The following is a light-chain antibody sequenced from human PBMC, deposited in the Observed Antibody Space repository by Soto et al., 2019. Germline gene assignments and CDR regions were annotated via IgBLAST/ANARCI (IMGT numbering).Light chain of an antibody. Sequence: EIVMTQSPATFSVSPLEIGTRSVMASQSVSSYLAWYQQKPGQAPRLLIYDASYRATGIPDRFSGSGSGTDFTLIINRLEPEHVAIYYCQQYGGSPRITFGQGTRLEIK. CDR3: QQYGGSPRIT. J-gene: IGKJ5*01. CDR1: QSVSSY. CDR2: DAS. V-gene: IGKV3-20*01.